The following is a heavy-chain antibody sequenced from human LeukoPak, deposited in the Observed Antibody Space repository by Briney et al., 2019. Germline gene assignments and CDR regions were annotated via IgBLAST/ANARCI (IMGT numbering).Heavy chain of an antibody. CDR3: VRAPPNWGFNY. Sequence: ASVKVSCKASGYTFTSYDINWVRHATEQGLEWLGWMSPNSGNTGYAQKFQGRVTMTRNTSITTAYMELSSLRSEDTAVYYCVRAPPNWGFNYWGQGTLVTVSS. J-gene: IGHJ4*02. D-gene: IGHD7-27*01. CDR1: GYTFTSYD. CDR2: MSPNSGNT. V-gene: IGHV1-8*01.